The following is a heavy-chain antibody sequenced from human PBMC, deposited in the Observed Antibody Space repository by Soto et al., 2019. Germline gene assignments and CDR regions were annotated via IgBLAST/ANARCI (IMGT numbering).Heavy chain of an antibody. CDR2: ISYDGSNK. Sequence: GGSLRLSCAASGFTFSSYGMHWVRQAPGKGLEWVAVISYDGSNKYYADSVKGRFTISRDNSNNTLYLQMNSLRAEDTAVYYCAKDYSGGALDYWGQGTLVTVSS. V-gene: IGHV3-30*18. D-gene: IGHD3-16*01. CDR1: GFTFSSYG. CDR3: AKDYSGGALDY. J-gene: IGHJ4*02.